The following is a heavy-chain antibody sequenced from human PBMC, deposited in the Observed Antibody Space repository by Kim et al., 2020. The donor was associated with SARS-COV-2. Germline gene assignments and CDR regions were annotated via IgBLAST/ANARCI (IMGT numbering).Heavy chain of an antibody. J-gene: IGHJ3*02. CDR3: ARARRGDDAFDI. Sequence: SETLSLTCTVSGGSISSGDYYWSWIRQPPGKGLEWIGYIYYSGSTYYNPSLKSRVTISVDTSKNQFSLKLSSVTAADTAVYYCARARRGDDAFDIWGQGTMVTVSS. D-gene: IGHD2-21*01. CDR2: IYYSGST. CDR1: GGSISSGDYY. V-gene: IGHV4-30-4*01.